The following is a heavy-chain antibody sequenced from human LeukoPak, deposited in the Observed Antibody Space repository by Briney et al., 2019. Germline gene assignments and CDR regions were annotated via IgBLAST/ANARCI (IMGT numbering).Heavy chain of an antibody. CDR2: ISSSSSYV. Sequence: GGSLRLSCAASGFTFSSYGMHWVRQAPGKGLEWVSSISSSSSYVYYADSVKGRFTISRDNAKNSLYLQMNSLSAEDTALYYCARENWYKFDYWGQGTLVTVSS. CDR1: GFTFSSYG. CDR3: ARENWYKFDY. D-gene: IGHD1/OR15-1a*01. J-gene: IGHJ4*02. V-gene: IGHV3-21*01.